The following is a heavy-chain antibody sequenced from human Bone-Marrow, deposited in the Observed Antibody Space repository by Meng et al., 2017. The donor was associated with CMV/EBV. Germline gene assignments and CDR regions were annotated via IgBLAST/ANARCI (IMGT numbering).Heavy chain of an antibody. CDR3: AKDGGGGGYGVVDY. CDR1: GFIFSNYW. J-gene: IGHJ4*02. CDR2: IRGSGDST. V-gene: IGHV3-23*01. Sequence: GGSLRLSCAASGFIFSNYWMNWVRQAPGKGLEWVSAIRGSGDSTYYADSVKGRFTISRDNSKNTLCLQMNSRRAEDTAVYYCAKDGGGGGYGVVDYWGQGTLVTVSS. D-gene: IGHD5-12*01.